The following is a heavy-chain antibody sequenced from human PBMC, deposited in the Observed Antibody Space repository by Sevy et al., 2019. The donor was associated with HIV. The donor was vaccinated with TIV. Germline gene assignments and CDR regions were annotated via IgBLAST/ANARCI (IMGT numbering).Heavy chain of an antibody. J-gene: IGHJ4*02. D-gene: IGHD1-7*01. CDR2: IWYDGSNK. Sequence: GGSLRLSCAASGFTFSSYGMHWVRQAPGKGLEWVAVIWYDGSNKYYADSVKGRFTISRDNSKITLYLQMNSLRAEDTAVYYCARVGITGTTGIDYWGQGTLVTVSS. CDR3: ARVGITGTTGIDY. CDR1: GFTFSSYG. V-gene: IGHV3-33*01.